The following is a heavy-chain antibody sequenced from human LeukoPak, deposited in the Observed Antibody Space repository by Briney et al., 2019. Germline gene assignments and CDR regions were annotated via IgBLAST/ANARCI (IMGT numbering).Heavy chain of an antibody. D-gene: IGHD3-22*01. V-gene: IGHV4-34*01. J-gene: IGHJ4*02. CDR3: ARGHYYDSSGYYGY. CDR2: INHSGST. Sequence: SETLSLTCAVYGGSFSGYYWSWIRQPPGKGLEWIGEINHSGSTNYNPSLRSRVTISVDTSKNQFSLKLSSVTAADTAVYYCARGHYYDSSGYYGYCGQGTLVTVSS. CDR1: GGSFSGYY.